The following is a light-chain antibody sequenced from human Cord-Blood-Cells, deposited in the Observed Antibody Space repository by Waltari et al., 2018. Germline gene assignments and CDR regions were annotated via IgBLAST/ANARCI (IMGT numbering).Light chain of an antibody. CDR1: SSDVGSYNL. Sequence: QSALTQPASVSWSPGQSITISCTRTSSDVGSYNLVSWYQQHPGKAPKLMIYEGSKRPSGVSNRFSGSKSGNTASLTISGLQAEDEADYYCCSYAASSTWVFGGGTKLTVL. J-gene: IGLJ3*02. V-gene: IGLV2-23*01. CDR2: EGS. CDR3: CSYAASSTWV.